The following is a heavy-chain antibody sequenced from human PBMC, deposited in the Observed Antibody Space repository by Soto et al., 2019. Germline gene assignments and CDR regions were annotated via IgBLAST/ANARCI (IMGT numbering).Heavy chain of an antibody. D-gene: IGHD5-12*01. J-gene: IGHJ4*02. CDR1: GFTFSSYA. V-gene: IGHV3-23*01. CDR3: AKDAVSLDGVWLAHD. CDR2: LYGSGGGI. Sequence: GGSLRLSCAASGFTFSSYAMIWIRQVPGKGLEWVSGLYGSGGGIHYADSVKGRLTISRDNSAYSVYLQMNDLRVEDSAVYYCAKDAVSLDGVWLAHDWGQGTVVTVSS.